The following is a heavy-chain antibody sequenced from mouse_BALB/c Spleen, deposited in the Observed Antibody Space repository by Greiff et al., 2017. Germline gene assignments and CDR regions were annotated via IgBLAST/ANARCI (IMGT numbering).Heavy chain of an antibody. CDR1: GFNFKDTY. CDR2: IDPANGNT. CDR3: ANGTYYFDY. D-gene: IGHD1-2*01. Sequence: VQLQHSGAELVKPGASVKLSCTASGFNFKDTYMHWVKQRPEQGLEWIGRIDPANGNTKYDPKFQGKATITADTSSNTAYLQLSSLTSEDTADYYCANGTYYFDYWGQGTTLTVSS. J-gene: IGHJ2*01. V-gene: IGHV14-3*02.